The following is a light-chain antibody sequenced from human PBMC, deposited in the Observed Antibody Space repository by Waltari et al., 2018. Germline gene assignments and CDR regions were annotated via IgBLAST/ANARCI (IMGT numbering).Light chain of an antibody. CDR2: GAS. Sequence: EIVMTQSPATLSVSPGERATLSCMASQTIGNNLAWYHQNPGQAPRLLIYGASTRATGIPARFSGSGSGTEFTLTISSLQSEDFAVYYCQQYNNWPQTFGQGTKVEIK. CDR3: QQYNNWPQT. J-gene: IGKJ1*01. V-gene: IGKV3-15*01. CDR1: QTIGNN.